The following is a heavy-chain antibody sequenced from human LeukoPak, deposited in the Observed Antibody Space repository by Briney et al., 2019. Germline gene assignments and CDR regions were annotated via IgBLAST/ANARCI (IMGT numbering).Heavy chain of an antibody. Sequence: GGSLRLSCVASGFTFRRYWMSWVRQAPGKGLEWVTSIREDGSETYPADSVRGRFTFSRDNAKNSLYLQMSSPRAEDTAVYYCAKGPYGPNWYFDLWGRGTLVTVSS. CDR3: AKGPYGPNWYFDL. V-gene: IGHV3-7*01. CDR2: IREDGSET. CDR1: GFTFRRYW. J-gene: IGHJ2*01. D-gene: IGHD4-17*01.